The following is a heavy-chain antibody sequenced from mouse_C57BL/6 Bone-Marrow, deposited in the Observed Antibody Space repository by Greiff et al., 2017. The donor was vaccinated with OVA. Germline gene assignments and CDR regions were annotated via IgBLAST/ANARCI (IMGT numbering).Heavy chain of an antibody. V-gene: IGHV1-55*01. CDR1: GYTFTSYW. Sequence: QVQLQQSGAELVKPGASVKMSCKASGYTFTSYWITWVKQRPGQGLEWIGDIYPGSGSTNYNEKFKSKATLTVDTSSSTAYMQLSSLTSEDSAVYYCARSGDGFRDWYFDVWGTGTTVTVSS. CDR3: ARSGDGFRDWYFDV. D-gene: IGHD2-3*01. J-gene: IGHJ1*03. CDR2: IYPGSGST.